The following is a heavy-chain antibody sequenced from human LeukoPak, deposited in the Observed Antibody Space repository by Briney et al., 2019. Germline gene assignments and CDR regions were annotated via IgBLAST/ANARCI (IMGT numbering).Heavy chain of an antibody. CDR2: IYYTGST. V-gene: IGHV4-59*01. CDR1: GGSISSYY. Sequence: SETLSLTCTVSGGSISSYYWSWIRQPPGKGLEWIGYIYYTGSTNYNPSLKSRVTISVDTSKNQFSLKLSSVTAADTAVYYCARGTVITDGDYWGQGTLVTVSS. D-gene: IGHD3-22*01. J-gene: IGHJ4*02. CDR3: ARGTVITDGDY.